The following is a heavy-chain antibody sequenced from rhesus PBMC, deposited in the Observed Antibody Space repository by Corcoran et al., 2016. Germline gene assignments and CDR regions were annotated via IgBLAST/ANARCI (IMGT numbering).Heavy chain of an antibody. CDR3: VRIQYISGKNRFDV. CDR2: IYCDDNM. D-gene: IGHD4-23*01. Sequence: QVTLKESGPALVKPTQTLTLTCTFSGFSLSTSGLGVGWIRQPPVNALEWLASIYCDDNMYYPTSLKSSLTIAKDTSKNPVVLTMTNMDPVDTATYYCVRIQYISGKNRFDVWGAGVLVTVSS. CDR1: GFSLSTSGLG. V-gene: IGHV2S1*01. J-gene: IGHJ5-1*01.